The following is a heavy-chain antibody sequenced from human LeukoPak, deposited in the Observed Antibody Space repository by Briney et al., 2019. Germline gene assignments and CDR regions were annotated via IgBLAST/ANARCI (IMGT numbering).Heavy chain of an antibody. CDR1: GFTFSDYY. CDR2: ISKSGTST. Sequence: GGSLRLSCEASGFTFSDYYMSWIRQAPAKGLEWVSYISKSGTSTKYADSVQGRFSISRDNAKQSLYLQLTSLTAEDTAVYYCARVRSSGSPLDYWGQGTLVTVSS. V-gene: IGHV3-11*05. CDR3: ARVRSSGSPLDY. D-gene: IGHD3-10*01. J-gene: IGHJ4*02.